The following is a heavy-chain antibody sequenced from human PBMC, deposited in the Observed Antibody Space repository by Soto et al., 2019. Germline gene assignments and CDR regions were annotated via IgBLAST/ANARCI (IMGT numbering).Heavy chain of an antibody. Sequence: PSETRSLTCTVSGGSISSSSNYWGWIRQPPGKGPEWIGSIYNSGSTYYNPSLKSRGTMSVDRSKNQFSLKLTSVTAADTAVYYCARAYYDFWTSSHYGMDVWGQGAPVTVSS. CDR2: IYNSGST. V-gene: IGHV4-39*07. D-gene: IGHD3-3*01. CDR3: ARAYYDFWTSSHYGMDV. CDR1: GGSISSSSNY. J-gene: IGHJ6*02.